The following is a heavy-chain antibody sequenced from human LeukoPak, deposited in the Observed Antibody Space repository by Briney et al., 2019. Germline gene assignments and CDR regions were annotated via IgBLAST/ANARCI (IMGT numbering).Heavy chain of an antibody. Sequence: GGSLRLSCAASGFTFSSYWMSWVRQAPGKGLEWVANIKQDGSEKYYVDSVKGRFTISRDNAKNSLYLQMNSLRAEDTAVYYCAAGYCSSTSCYHYGMDVWGQGTTVTVSS. J-gene: IGHJ6*02. CDR2: IKQDGSEK. D-gene: IGHD2-2*01. CDR1: GFTFSSYW. V-gene: IGHV3-7*03. CDR3: AAGYCSSTSCYHYGMDV.